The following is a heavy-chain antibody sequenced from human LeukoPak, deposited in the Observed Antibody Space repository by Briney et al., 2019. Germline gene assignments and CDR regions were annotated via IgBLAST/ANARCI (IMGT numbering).Heavy chain of an antibody. J-gene: IGHJ6*03. D-gene: IGHD5-24*01. CDR1: GGSISSSSYY. CDR2: IYYTEST. CDR3: ARGVDGPLRYYYYMDV. V-gene: IGHV4-39*07. Sequence: KSSETLSLTCTVSGGSISSSSYYWGWIRQSPGKGLEWIGSIYYTESTYYNPSLESRVTISVDTSNNQFSLKLNSVTAADTAVYYCARGVDGPLRYYYYMDVWGKGTTVTVSS.